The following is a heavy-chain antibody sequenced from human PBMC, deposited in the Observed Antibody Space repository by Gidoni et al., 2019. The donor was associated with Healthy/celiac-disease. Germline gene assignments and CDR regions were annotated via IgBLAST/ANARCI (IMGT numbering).Heavy chain of an antibody. D-gene: IGHD3-3*01. J-gene: IGHJ4*02. Sequence: EVQLVESGGGLVKPGGSLRLSCAASGFTFSNAWMSWVRQAPGKGLEWVGRIKSKTDGGTTDYAAPVKGRFTISRDDSKNTLYLQMNSLKTEDTAVYYCTTDYYDFWSGYYTIDFDYWGQGTLVTVSS. CDR3: TTDYYDFWSGYYTIDFDY. CDR2: IKSKTDGGTT. CDR1: GFTFSNAW. V-gene: IGHV3-15*01.